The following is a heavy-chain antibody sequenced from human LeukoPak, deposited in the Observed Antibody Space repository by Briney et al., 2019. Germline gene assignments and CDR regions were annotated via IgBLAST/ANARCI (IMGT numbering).Heavy chain of an antibody. D-gene: IGHD2-2*01. CDR2: IYHSGST. Sequence: SETLSLTCAVSGYSISSGYYWGWIRQSPGKGLEWIGTIYHSGSTYYNPSLKSRVTISVDTSKNQFSLKLSSVTAADTAVYYCARVVPAANADYWGQGTLVTVSS. J-gene: IGHJ4*02. CDR3: ARVVPAANADY. CDR1: GYSISSGYY. V-gene: IGHV4-38-2*01.